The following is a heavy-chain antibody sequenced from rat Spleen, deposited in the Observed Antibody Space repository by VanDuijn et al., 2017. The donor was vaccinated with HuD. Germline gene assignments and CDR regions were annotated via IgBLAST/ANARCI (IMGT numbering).Heavy chain of an antibody. CDR1: GFTFSNYY. CDR3: ARHPNSGYYFDY. CDR2: ISYDGSST. Sequence: EVQLVESGGGLVQPGNSLKLSCAASGFTFSNYYMTWVRQAPTKGLEWVATISYDGSSTYYRDSVKGRFTISRDNAKSTLYLQMDSLRSEDTATYYCARHPNSGYYFDYWGQGVMVTVSS. J-gene: IGHJ2*01. D-gene: IGHD4-3*01. V-gene: IGHV5-29*01.